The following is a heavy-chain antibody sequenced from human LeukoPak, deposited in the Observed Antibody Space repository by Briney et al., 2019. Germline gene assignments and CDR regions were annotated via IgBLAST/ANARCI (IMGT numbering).Heavy chain of an antibody. CDR1: GGSISSGGYY. CDR3: AGDHDAFDI. V-gene: IGHV3-53*01. Sequence: PSETLSLTCTVSGGSISSGGYYWSWVRQAPGKGLEWVSVIYSGGSTYYADSVKGRFTISRDNSKNTLYLQMNSLRAEDTAVYYCAGDHDAFDIWGQGTMVTVSS. J-gene: IGHJ3*02. CDR2: IYSGGST.